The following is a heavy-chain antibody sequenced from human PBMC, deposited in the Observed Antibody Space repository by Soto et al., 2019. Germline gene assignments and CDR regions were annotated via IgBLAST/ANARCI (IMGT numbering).Heavy chain of an antibody. V-gene: IGHV1-69*01. CDR2: IIPIFGSP. D-gene: IGHD2-15*01. CDR1: GGTLGSHA. Sequence: VQLVHSGSEVKKPGSSARVSCKASGGTLGSHAINWVRQAPVQGLEWMGGIIPIFGSPYYAQKFHGRVAITADERSIPASMQLSSLRSEDTAVFYCSGTVEIPYSHAMDVWGQGTTVTVSS. J-gene: IGHJ6*02. CDR3: SGTVEIPYSHAMDV.